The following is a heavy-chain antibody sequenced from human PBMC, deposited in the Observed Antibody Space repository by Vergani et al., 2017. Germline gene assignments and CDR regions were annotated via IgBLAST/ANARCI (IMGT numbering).Heavy chain of an antibody. V-gene: IGHV4-59*01. CDR2: IYYSGST. CDR1: GGSISSYY. J-gene: IGHJ6*02. D-gene: IGHD2-8*02. CDR3: ARDLDAGAGGGYGMDV. Sequence: QVQLQESGPGLVKPSETLSLTCTVSGGSISSYYWSWIRQPPGKGLELNGYIYYSGSTNYNPSLKSRVTISVDTSKTQFSLKLSSVTAADTAVYYCARDLDAGAGGGYGMDVWGQGTTVTVSS.